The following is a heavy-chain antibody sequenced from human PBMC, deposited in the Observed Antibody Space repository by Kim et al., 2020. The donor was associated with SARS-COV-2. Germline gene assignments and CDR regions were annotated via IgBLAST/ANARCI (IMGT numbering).Heavy chain of an antibody. CDR2: IRSKPNNYAT. J-gene: IGHJ1*01. CDR3: SRHSVKHGDRGLEN. D-gene: IGHD4-17*01. CDR1: GFTFSASA. Sequence: GGSLRLSCAASGFTFSASAMHWVRQAPGKGLEWVGRIRSKPNNYATSYAASVTGRFTISRDDSTNTVYLQMYSLKTDDTGVYFCSRHSVKHGDRGLENWGQGTLVTVAS. V-gene: IGHV3-73*01.